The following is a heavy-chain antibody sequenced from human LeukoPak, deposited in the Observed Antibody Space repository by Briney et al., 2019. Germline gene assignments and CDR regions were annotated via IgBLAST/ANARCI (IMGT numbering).Heavy chain of an antibody. D-gene: IGHD4-11*01. CDR3: AKERVTTTTFDY. Sequence: GGSLRLACAASGFTFRSYAMSWVRQAPGKGLEWVSLISDSGGSTYYADSVKGRFTISRDNSKNTLYLEMNSLRTEDTAVYYCAKERVTTTTFDYWGQGTLVTVSS. J-gene: IGHJ4*02. V-gene: IGHV3-23*01. CDR2: ISDSGGST. CDR1: GFTFRSYA.